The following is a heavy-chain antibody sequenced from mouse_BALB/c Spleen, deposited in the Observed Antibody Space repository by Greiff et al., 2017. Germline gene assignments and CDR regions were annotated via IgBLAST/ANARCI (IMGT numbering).Heavy chain of an antibody. D-gene: IGHD2-2*01. Sequence: EVQGVESGGGLVKPGGSLKLSCAASGFTFSSYTMSWVRQTPEKRLEWVATISSGGGNTYYPDSVKGRFTISRDNAKNNLYLQMSSLRSEDTALYYCARSRLRRYAMDYWGQGTSVTVSS. V-gene: IGHV5-9*03. CDR3: ARSRLRRYAMDY. J-gene: IGHJ4*01. CDR1: GFTFSSYT. CDR2: ISSGGGNT.